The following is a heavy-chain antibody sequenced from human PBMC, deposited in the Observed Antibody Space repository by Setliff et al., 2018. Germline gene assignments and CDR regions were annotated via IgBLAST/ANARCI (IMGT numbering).Heavy chain of an antibody. V-gene: IGHV4-59*08. Sequence: SETLSLTCTVSGGSISTYYWSWIRQTPVKGLEWIGYVYYSGTTNYNPLFKSRVIISVDTSKNQFSLKLTSVTAADTAVYFCARSLSSGSYWNPRPFYSDSWGQGTLVTVSS. CDR1: GGSISTYY. D-gene: IGHD3-10*01. J-gene: IGHJ4*02. CDR2: VYYSGTT. CDR3: ARSLSSGSYWNPRPFYSDS.